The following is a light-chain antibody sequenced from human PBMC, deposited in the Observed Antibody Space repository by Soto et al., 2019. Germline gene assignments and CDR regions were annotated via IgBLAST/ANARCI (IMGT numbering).Light chain of an antibody. Sequence: QSVLTQPASVSGSPGQSITISCTGTSSDIGSYNYVSWYQQHPGKAPKLMIYEVSYRPSGVSNRFSASKSGNTASLTISELEAEDEADYYCRSYTSRSTIYVFGNGTKVTV. CDR1: SSDIGSYNY. J-gene: IGLJ1*01. V-gene: IGLV2-14*01. CDR2: EVS. CDR3: RSYTSRSTIYV.